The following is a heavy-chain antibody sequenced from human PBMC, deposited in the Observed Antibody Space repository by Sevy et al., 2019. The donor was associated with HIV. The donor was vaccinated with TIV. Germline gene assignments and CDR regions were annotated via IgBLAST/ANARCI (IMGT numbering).Heavy chain of an antibody. J-gene: IGHJ4*02. CDR1: GGSISSYY. CDR2: IYYSGST. V-gene: IGHV4-59*01. D-gene: IGHD3-10*01. CDR3: ARGGGVGYYGSGRSFDY. Sequence: SETLSLTCTVSGGSISSYYWSWIRQPPGKGLEWIGYIYYSGSTNYNPSLKSRVTISVDTSKNQFSLKLSSVTAADTAVYYCARGGGVGYYGSGRSFDYWGQGTLVTVSS.